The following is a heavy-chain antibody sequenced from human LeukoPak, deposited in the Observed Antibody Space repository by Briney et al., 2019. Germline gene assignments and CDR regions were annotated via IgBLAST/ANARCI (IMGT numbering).Heavy chain of an antibody. D-gene: IGHD2-2*01. J-gene: IGHJ5*02. CDR3: ARDAVVVPAAMALEYNWFDP. CDR2: INPSGGST. CDR1: GYTFTSYY. Sequence: GASVKVSCKASGYTFTSYYMHWVRQAPGQGLEWMGIINPSGGSTSYAQKSQGRVTMTRDTSTSTVYMELSSLRSEDTAVYYCARDAVVVPAAMALEYNWFDPWGQGTLVTVSS. V-gene: IGHV1-46*01.